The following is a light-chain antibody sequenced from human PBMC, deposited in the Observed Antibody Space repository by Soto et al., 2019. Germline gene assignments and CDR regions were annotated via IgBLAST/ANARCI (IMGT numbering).Light chain of an antibody. J-gene: IGLJ1*01. V-gene: IGLV3-21*04. CDR3: QVWDISTDHYV. CDR1: NIGSKR. Sequence: SYELTQPPSVSVAPEKTARITCGGNNIGSKRVHWYRQKPGQAPVLVIYYDSDRPSGIPERFSGSNSGNTATLTISRVEAGYEADYYCQVWDISTDHYVFGTGTKVTVL. CDR2: YDS.